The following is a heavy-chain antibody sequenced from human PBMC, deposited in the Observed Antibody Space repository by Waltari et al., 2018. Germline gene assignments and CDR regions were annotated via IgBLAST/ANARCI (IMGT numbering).Heavy chain of an antibody. Sequence: QVQLVESGGGVVQPGRSLRLSCAASGFTFSSYGMHWVRQAPGKGLEWVAVISYDGSNKDYADSVKGRFTISRDKSKNTLYLQMNSLRAEDTAVYYCAKADGDYGGGFDYWGQGTLVTVSS. V-gene: IGHV3-30*18. J-gene: IGHJ4*02. CDR2: ISYDGSNK. CDR3: AKADGDYGGGFDY. CDR1: GFTFSSYG. D-gene: IGHD4-17*01.